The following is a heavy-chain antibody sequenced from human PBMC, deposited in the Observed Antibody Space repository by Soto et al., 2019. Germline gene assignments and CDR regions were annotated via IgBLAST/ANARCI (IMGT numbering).Heavy chain of an antibody. V-gene: IGHV5-10-1*01. CDR1: GYSFTPYC. CDR2: IDPTDSYT. D-gene: IGHD1-26*01. CDR3: ARHGVVGATSGSYNCYGMYV. J-gene: IGHJ6*02. Sequence: PGESVKIPCQGSGYSFTPYCKSWVLQMPRQGLEWMGRIDPTDSYTKYSPSLQGHVTISADKSRSTAYLRWGSLKASDNAMYYCARHGVVGATSGSYNCYGMYVWGQGTTVTVAS.